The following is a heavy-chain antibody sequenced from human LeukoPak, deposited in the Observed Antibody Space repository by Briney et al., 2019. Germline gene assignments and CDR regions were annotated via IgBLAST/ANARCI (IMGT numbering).Heavy chain of an antibody. D-gene: IGHD2/OR15-2a*01. CDR3: ATDLFLGMSGDY. CDR1: GYTFTSDE. V-gene: IGHV1-24*01. J-gene: IGHJ4*02. Sequence: VASVKVSCKASGYTFTSDEIHWVRQATGQGLEWMGGFDPEDGETIYAQKFQGRVTMTEDTSTDTAYMELSSLRSEDTAVYYCATDLFLGMSGDYWGQGTLVTVSS. CDR2: FDPEDGET.